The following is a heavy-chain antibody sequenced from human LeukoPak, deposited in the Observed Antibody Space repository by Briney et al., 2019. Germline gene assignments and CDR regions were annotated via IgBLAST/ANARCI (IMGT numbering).Heavy chain of an antibody. D-gene: IGHD3-3*01. CDR2: INPNSGGT. J-gene: IGHJ4*02. CDR3: ARGANGPFLEWLHFDY. Sequence: ASVKVSCKASGYTFTGYYMHWVRQAPGQGLEWMGWINPNSGGTNYAQKFQGRVTMTRDTSISTAYMELSSLRSDDTAVYYCARGANGPFLEWLHFDYWGQGTLVTVSS. V-gene: IGHV1-2*02. CDR1: GYTFTGYY.